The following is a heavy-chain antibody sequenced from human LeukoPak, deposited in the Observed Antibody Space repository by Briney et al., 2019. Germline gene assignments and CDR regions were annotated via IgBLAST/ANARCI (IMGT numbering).Heavy chain of an antibody. CDR3: TRNNYGDYNWFDP. CDR1: GGSVSSGSYY. J-gene: IGHJ5*02. V-gene: IGHV4-61*01. CDR2: IHYSGST. D-gene: IGHD4-17*01. Sequence: PSETLSLTCTVSGGSVSSGSYYWSWIRQPPGQGLEWIGYIHYSGSTKYNPSLKSRVIMSVDTSKNQFSLKVTSVTAADTAIYYCTRNNYGDYNWFDPWGQGTLVTVSS.